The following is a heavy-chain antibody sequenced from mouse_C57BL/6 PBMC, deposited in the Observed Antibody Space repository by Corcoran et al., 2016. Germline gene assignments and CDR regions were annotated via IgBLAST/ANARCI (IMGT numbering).Heavy chain of an antibody. CDR1: GYTFTDYY. Sequence: QVQLQQSGPELVKPEASVKISCKASGYTFTDYYINWVKQRPGQGLEWIGWIFPGSGSTYYNEKFKGKATLTVDKSSSTAYMLLSSLTSEDSAVYFCARSPHYYGSFYWYFDVWGTGTTVTVSS. CDR3: ARSPHYYGSFYWYFDV. D-gene: IGHD1-1*01. V-gene: IGHV1-75*01. CDR2: IFPGSGST. J-gene: IGHJ1*03.